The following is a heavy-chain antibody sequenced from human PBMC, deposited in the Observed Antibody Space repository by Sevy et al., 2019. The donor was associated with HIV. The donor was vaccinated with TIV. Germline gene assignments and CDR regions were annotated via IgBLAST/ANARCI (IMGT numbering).Heavy chain of an antibody. J-gene: IGHJ3*02. V-gene: IGHV3-49*03. CDR3: ARSARDDSYGSDPFDI. CDR1: GFNFGNYL. Sequence: GTLRLSCSGSGFNFGNYLMSWFRQAPGQGLEWVGFIRNRASGGVQNYAASVEGRFSISRDDSKSIVFLQMNGLQSEDTAVYYCARSARDDSYGSDPFDIWGQGTMVTVSS. D-gene: IGHD5-18*01. CDR2: IRNRASGGVQ.